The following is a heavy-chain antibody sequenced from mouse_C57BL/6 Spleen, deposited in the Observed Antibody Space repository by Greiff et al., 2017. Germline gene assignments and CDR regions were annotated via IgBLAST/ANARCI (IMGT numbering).Heavy chain of an antibody. Sequence: EVKLVESGAELVRPGASVKLSCTASGFNIKDDYMHWVKQRSEQGLEWIGWIDPENGDTEYASKFQGKATITADTSSNTAYLQLSSLTSEDTAVYYCTTDGSRDWYCDVWGTGTTVTVSS. CDR1: GFNIKDDY. CDR3: TTDGSRDWYCDV. CDR2: IDPENGDT. D-gene: IGHD1-1*01. J-gene: IGHJ1*03. V-gene: IGHV14-4*01.